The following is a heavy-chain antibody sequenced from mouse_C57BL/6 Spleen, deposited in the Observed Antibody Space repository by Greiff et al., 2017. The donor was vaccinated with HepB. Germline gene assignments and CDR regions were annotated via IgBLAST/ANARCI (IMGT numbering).Heavy chain of an antibody. Sequence: DVHLVESGGGLVKPGGSLKLSCAASGFTFSSYAMSWVRQTPEKRLEWVATISDGGSYTYYPDNVKGRFTISRDNAKNNLYLQMSHLKSEDTAMYYCARNIYYYGSSRYYAMDYWGQGTSVTVSS. J-gene: IGHJ4*01. CDR2: ISDGGSYT. CDR3: ARNIYYYGSSRYYAMDY. V-gene: IGHV5-4*01. CDR1: GFTFSSYA. D-gene: IGHD1-1*01.